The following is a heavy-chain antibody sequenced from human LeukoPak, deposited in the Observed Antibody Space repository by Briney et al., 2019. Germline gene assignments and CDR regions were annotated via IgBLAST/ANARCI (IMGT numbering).Heavy chain of an antibody. CDR2: IIPIFGTA. Sequence: ASVKVSCKASGGTFSSYAISWVRQAPGQGLEWMGGIIPIFGTANYAQKFQGRVTITADESTSTAYMELSSLRSEDTAVYYCARDRQYYDSSGYYPYYFDYWGQGTLVTVSS. J-gene: IGHJ4*02. D-gene: IGHD3-22*01. CDR1: GGTFSSYA. V-gene: IGHV1-69*13. CDR3: ARDRQYYDSSGYYPYYFDY.